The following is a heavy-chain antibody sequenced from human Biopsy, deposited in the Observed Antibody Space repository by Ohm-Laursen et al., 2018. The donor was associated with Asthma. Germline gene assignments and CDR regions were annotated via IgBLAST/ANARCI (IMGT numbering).Heavy chain of an antibody. V-gene: IGHV3-30-3*01. CDR1: GFTFHNYV. J-gene: IGHJ3*02. CDR3: ARTYYDFLTGQVKDAFGI. Sequence: SLRLSCAASGFTFHNYVMHWVRQAPGKGLEWVAGIFFDGSNKYYADSVKGRFTISRDNSKDTLYLQVNSLRGDDTAAYYCARTYYDFLTGQVKDAFGIWGQGTMVTVSS. CDR2: IFFDGSNK. D-gene: IGHD3-9*01.